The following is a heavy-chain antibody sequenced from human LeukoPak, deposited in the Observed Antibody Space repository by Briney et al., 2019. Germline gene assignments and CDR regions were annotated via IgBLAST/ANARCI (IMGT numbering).Heavy chain of an antibody. CDR3: ASPTKYSSSPSTWVY. D-gene: IGHD6-13*01. CDR2: ISSSSSYI. J-gene: IGHJ4*02. CDR1: GFTFSSYS. Sequence: PGGSLRLSCAASGFTFSSYSMNWVRQAPGKGLEWVSSISSSSSYIYYADSVKGRFTISRDNAKNSLYLQMNSLRAEDTAVYYCASPTKYSSSPSTWVYWGQGTLVTVSS. V-gene: IGHV3-21*01.